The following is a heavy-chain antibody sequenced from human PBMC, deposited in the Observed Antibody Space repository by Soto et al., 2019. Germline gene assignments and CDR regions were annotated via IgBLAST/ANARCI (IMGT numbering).Heavy chain of an antibody. CDR1: GYTFTSYA. J-gene: IGHJ6*03. CDR2: INAGNGNT. Sequence: ASVKVSCKASGYTFTSYAMHWVRQAPGQRLEWMGWINAGNGNTKYSQKFQGRVTITRDTSASTAYMELSSLRSEDTAVCYCARCRQLDYYYYYMDVWGKGTTVTVSS. D-gene: IGHD6-6*01. V-gene: IGHV1-3*01. CDR3: ARCRQLDYYYYYMDV.